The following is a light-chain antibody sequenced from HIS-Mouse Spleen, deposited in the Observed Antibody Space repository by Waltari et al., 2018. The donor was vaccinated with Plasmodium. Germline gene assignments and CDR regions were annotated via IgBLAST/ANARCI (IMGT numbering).Light chain of an antibody. V-gene: IGLV2-11*01. CDR3: CSYAGSYTYV. Sequence: QSALTRPRSVSGSPGPSVTISCTGTRSDVGGYNYVSWYQQHPGQAPKLMIYDVSKRPSGVPDRVSGSKSGNTASLTSSGLQAEDEADYYCCSYAGSYTYVFGTGTKVTVL. CDR1: RSDVGGYNY. J-gene: IGLJ1*01. CDR2: DVS.